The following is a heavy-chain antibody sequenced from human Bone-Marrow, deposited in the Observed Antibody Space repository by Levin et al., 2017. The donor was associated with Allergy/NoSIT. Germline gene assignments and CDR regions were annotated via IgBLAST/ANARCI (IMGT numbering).Heavy chain of an antibody. CDR3: ARGIVVVPAANGPHAFDS. CDR2: IYSGGST. CDR1: GFTVSSNY. J-gene: IGHJ3*02. V-gene: IGHV3-66*02. Sequence: GGSLRLSCAASGFTVSSNYMSWVRQAPGKGLEWVSVIYSGGSTYYADSVKGRFTISRDNSKNTLYLQMNSLRAEDTAVYYCARGIVVVPAANGPHAFDSWGQGTMVTVSS. D-gene: IGHD2-2*01.